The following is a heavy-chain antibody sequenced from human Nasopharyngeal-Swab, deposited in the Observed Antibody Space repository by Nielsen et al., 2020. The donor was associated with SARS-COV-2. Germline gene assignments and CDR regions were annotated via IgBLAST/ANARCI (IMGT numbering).Heavy chain of an antibody. CDR3: ARLSNWYFDL. J-gene: IGHJ2*01. Sequence: SCTVSGGSISSSSYYWGWIRQPPGKGLEWIGSIYYSGSTYYNPSLKSRVTISVDTSKNQFSLKLSSVTAADTAVYYCARLSNWYFDLWGRGTLVTVSS. CDR1: GGSISSSSYY. CDR2: IYYSGST. V-gene: IGHV4-39*01.